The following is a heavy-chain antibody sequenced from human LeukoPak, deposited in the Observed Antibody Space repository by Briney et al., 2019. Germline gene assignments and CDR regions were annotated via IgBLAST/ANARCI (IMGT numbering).Heavy chain of an antibody. Sequence: GGSLRLSCAASGFTFSSYWMHWVRQAPGKGLVWFSRINSDGSSTSYADSVKGRFTISRDNAKNTLYLQMNSLRAEDTAVYYCASPRGGGYAFDYWGQGTLVTVSS. CDR3: ASPRGGGYAFDY. CDR1: GFTFSSYW. CDR2: INSDGSST. V-gene: IGHV3-74*01. D-gene: IGHD5-12*01. J-gene: IGHJ4*02.